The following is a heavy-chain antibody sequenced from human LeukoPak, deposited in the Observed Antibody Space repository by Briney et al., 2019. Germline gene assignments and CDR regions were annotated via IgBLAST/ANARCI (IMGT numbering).Heavy chain of an antibody. CDR2: ISGSGGST. D-gene: IGHD3-16*02. CDR3: AKTPSLWWFDP. CDR1: GFTFNTYA. V-gene: IGHV3-23*01. J-gene: IGHJ5*02. Sequence: GGSLRLSCAASGFTFNTYAMSWVRQAPGKGLEWVSSISGSGGSTYYADSVKGRFTISRDNSNNTLYLQINSLRAEDTAVYYCAKTPSLWWFDPWGQGTLVTVSS.